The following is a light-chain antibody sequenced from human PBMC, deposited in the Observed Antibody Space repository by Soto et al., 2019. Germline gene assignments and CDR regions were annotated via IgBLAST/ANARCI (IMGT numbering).Light chain of an antibody. Sequence: EIVLTQSPGTLSLSPGERATLSCRASQSVDSHYLAWYHQRPGQAPRLLISAASRRASGIPDRFSGSGSGTDFPPTTSRREPEDFGMYYCQQRFKSPRIFGQGTKLEIK. V-gene: IGKV3-20*01. CDR2: AAS. CDR3: QQRFKSPRI. J-gene: IGKJ2*01. CDR1: QSVDSHY.